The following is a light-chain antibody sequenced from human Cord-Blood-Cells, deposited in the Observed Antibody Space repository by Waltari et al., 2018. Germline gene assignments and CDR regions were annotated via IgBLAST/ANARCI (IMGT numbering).Light chain of an antibody. J-gene: IGKJ1*01. CDR2: WAS. V-gene: IGKV4-1*01. CDR3: QQYYSTPT. Sequence: DIVMTQPPDSLAVSLGERATLNCKSSQSVLYSSNNKNYLAWYQQKPGQPPKLLIYWASTRESGVPDRFSGSGSGTDFTLTISSLQAEDVAVYYCQQYYSTPTFGQGTKVEIK. CDR1: QSVLYSSNNKNY.